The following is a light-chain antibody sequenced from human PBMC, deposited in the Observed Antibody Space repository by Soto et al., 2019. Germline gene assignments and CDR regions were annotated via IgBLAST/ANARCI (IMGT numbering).Light chain of an antibody. Sequence: QSVLTQPPSASGSPGQSVTISCTGTSSDVGIFNYVSWYQQHPGKAPKLIIYEVSDRPSGVSNRFSGSKSGNTASLTISGLQAEDEADYYCSSFAGSRVLVLGGGTKVTVL. CDR2: EVS. J-gene: IGLJ2*01. CDR1: SSDVGIFNY. CDR3: SSFAGSRVLV. V-gene: IGLV2-8*01.